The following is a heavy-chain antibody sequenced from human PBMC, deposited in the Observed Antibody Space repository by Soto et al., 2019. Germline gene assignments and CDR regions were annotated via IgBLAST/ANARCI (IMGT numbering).Heavy chain of an antibody. CDR3: ASPRWNYIY. CDR1: GGSFSGYY. J-gene: IGHJ4*02. V-gene: IGHV4-34*01. D-gene: IGHD1-7*01. Sequence: PSETLSLTCAVSGGSFSGYYWSWIRQPPGKGLEWIGEMNDSGSTKYNASLESRVAISVDTSKGHFSLTLTSVTAADTAAYYCASPRWNYIYWGQGTLVTVSS. CDR2: MNDSGST.